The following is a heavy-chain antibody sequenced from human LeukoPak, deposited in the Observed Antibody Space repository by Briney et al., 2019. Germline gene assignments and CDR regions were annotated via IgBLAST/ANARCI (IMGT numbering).Heavy chain of an antibody. CDR2: IYYSGNT. CDR3: ARTRSSGSSPFDY. D-gene: IGHD3-10*01. V-gene: IGHV4-59*08. CDR1: GGSIGSYY. J-gene: IGHJ4*02. Sequence: PSETLSLTCTVSGGSIGSYYWSWIRQPPGKGVEWIGYIYYSGNTNYNPSLKSRVTVSVDTSKNQFSLKLTSVTAADTAVYFCARTRSSGSSPFDYWGQGTLVTVSS.